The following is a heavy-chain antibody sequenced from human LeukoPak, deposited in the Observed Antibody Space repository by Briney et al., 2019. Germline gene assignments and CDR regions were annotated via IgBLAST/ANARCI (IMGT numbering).Heavy chain of an antibody. J-gene: IGHJ4*02. CDR1: GFTFSDYY. CDR3: ARDGYSSSWRPDY. D-gene: IGHD6-13*01. CDR2: ISSSGSSI. Sequence: GGSLRLSCAASGFTFSDYYMSWIRQAPGKGLEWVSYISSSGSSIYYADSVKGRFTISSDNAKNSLYLQMNSLRAEDTAVYYCARDGYSSSWRPDYWGQGTLVTVSS. V-gene: IGHV3-11*04.